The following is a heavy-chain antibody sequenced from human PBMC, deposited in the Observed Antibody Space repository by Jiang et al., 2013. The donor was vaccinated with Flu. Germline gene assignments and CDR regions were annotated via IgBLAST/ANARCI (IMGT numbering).Heavy chain of an antibody. CDR2: ISSSSSYI. CDR3: ARDGGSYYQGIDY. Sequence: GLVKPGGSLRLSCAASGFTFSSYSMNWVRQAPGKGLEWVSSISSSSSYIYYADSVKGRFTISRDNAKNSLYLQMNSLRAEDTAVYYCARDGGSYYQGIDYWGQGTLVTVSS. V-gene: IGHV3-21*01. D-gene: IGHD1-26*01. J-gene: IGHJ4*02. CDR1: GFTFSSYS.